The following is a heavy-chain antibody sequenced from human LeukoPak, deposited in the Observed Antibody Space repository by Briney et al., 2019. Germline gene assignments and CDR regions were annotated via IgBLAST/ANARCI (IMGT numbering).Heavy chain of an antibody. CDR1: GGTFSSYA. D-gene: IGHD5-18*01. V-gene: IGHV1-69*13. CDR2: IIPIFGTA. J-gene: IGHJ6*02. Sequence: SVKVSCKASGGTFSSYAISWVRQASGQGLEWMGGIIPIFGTANYAQKFQGRVTITADESTSTAYMELSSLRSEDTAVYYCARVRDTAMADTEYYYYGMDVWGQGTTVTVSS. CDR3: ARVRDTAMADTEYYYYGMDV.